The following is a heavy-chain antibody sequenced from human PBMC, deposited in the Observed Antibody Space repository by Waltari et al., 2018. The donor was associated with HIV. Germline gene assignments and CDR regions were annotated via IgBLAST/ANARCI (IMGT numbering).Heavy chain of an antibody. J-gene: IGHJ4*02. CDR2: VDRSGST. CDR3: ARVPHYYDGSGPPVLDYFDY. V-gene: IGHV4-38-2*01. D-gene: IGHD3-22*01. Sequence: QVQLQESGPGLVKPSETLSLICAVSDYFINRGYYWGWIRQPPGKGLEYIGSVDRSGSTYHNPSLKSRVTISVDTSKNQFSLKVSSVTAADTAVYYCARVPHYYDGSGPPVLDYFDYWGQGTLVTVSS. CDR1: DYFINRGYY.